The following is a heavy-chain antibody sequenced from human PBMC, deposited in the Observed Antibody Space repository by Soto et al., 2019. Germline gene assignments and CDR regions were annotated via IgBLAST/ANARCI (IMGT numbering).Heavy chain of an antibody. J-gene: IGHJ5*02. CDR3: AREMTAARGGS. Sequence: EVQVVESGGGLVKPGGSLRLSCAASGFTVRSSYMSWVRQAPGKGLEWVSSMYSGGTTYYADSVRGRFSISRDNSKNTLFLQMNSVRAEDTAVYYCAREMTAARGGSWGQGALVIVSS. V-gene: IGHV3-66*01. D-gene: IGHD2-21*02. CDR1: GFTVRSSY. CDR2: MYSGGTT.